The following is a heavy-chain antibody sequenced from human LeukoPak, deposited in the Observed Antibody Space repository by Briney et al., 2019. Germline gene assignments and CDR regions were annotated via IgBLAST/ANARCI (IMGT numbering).Heavy chain of an antibody. CDR2: IQVGGST. CDR3: ARGSTVTPYYFDY. Sequence: SETLSLTCAVSGGSINTYYWTWIRQPPGKGLEWIGYIQVGGSTNYSPSLKSRVTMSLDTSKNQFSLKLSSVRAADTAVYYCARGSTVTPYYFDYWGQGTLVTVSS. V-gene: IGHV4-59*01. CDR1: GGSINTYY. J-gene: IGHJ4*02. D-gene: IGHD4-17*01.